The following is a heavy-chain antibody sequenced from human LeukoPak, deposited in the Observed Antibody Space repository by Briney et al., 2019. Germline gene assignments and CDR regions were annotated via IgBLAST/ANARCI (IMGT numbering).Heavy chain of an antibody. CDR2: ISCSGTT. J-gene: IGHJ4*02. CDR3: ARDNIDSSTISYYFDY. V-gene: IGHV4-59*01. D-gene: IGHD2-2*01. CDR1: VGSISSYY. Sequence: ETLSLTCTVSVGSISSYYWSWIRQPPGKGLEWIGYISCSGTTNYNPSRRSRVTISLYTAKNQFSLKLSSVTAAETAVYYCARDNIDSSTISYYFDYWGQGTLVTVS.